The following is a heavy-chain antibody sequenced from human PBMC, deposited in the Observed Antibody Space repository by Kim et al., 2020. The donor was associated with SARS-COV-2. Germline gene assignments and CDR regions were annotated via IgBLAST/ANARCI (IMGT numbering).Heavy chain of an antibody. V-gene: IGHV1-69*13. CDR2: VIPISKTT. CDR3: AHYPGPVTDPRYYYYDDMDL. J-gene: IGHJ6*02. D-gene: IGHD4-17*01. CDR1: GGTFSSFA. Sequence: SVKVSCKASGGTFSSFAISWVRQAPGQGLEWMGGVIPISKTTNYAEKFRDRVTIRAEEATSTAYMELNSLTSDDTAVYFCAHYPGPVTDPRYYYYDDMDLWGQGTTVTVS.